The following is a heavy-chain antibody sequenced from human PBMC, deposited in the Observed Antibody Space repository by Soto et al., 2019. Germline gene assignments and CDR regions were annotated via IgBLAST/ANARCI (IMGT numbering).Heavy chain of an antibody. Sequence: QVQLVQSGAEVKKPGASVEVSCKTSGYTFSDHYTHWVRQAPGQGLEWMGWINPNSGGTGYAEKFQGRATMTRDTSISTAYMELNRLNSDDTAVYYCVGGGPVAGPTSSEAYHPFDFWGQGTLVTVSS. V-gene: IGHV1-2*02. CDR1: GYTFSDHY. CDR2: INPNSGGT. CDR3: VGGGPVAGPTSSEAYHPFDF. D-gene: IGHD6-19*01. J-gene: IGHJ4*02.